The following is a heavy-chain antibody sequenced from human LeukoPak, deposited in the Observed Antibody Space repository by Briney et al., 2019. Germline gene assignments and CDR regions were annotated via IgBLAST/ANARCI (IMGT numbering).Heavy chain of an antibody. D-gene: IGHD1-1*01. Sequence: GGSLRLSCAASGFTVSARYMSWVRQAPGKGLEWLSVIHSGGTTDYTDSVRGRFTISRDNSKNILYLQMNSLTTEDTAVYYCARSWDERLNFDYWGQGTLVTVSS. CDR3: ARSWDERLNFDY. CDR1: GFTVSARY. J-gene: IGHJ4*02. V-gene: IGHV3-66*02. CDR2: IHSGGTT.